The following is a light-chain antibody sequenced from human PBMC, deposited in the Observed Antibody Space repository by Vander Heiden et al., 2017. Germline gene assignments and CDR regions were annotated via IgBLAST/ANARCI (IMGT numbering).Light chain of an antibody. CDR1: EDINNF. Sequence: IPMIQSPSSLTVSVGDTVTLTCQASEDINNFLNWYQKKAGKAPKLVIFDSSSLEPGVPSRFSGSGSGTEFTLTISGLLPEDVATYYCQHYDKNDLITFGPGTRLEVK. V-gene: IGKV1-33*01. CDR2: DSS. CDR3: QHYDKNDLIT. J-gene: IGKJ5*01.